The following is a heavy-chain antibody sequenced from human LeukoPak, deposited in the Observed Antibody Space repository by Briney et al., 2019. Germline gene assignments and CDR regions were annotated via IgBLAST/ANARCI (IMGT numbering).Heavy chain of an antibody. D-gene: IGHD3-22*01. CDR1: GFTFSSYG. J-gene: IGHJ4*02. V-gene: IGHV3-30*18. CDR3: AKDRDSSGLHY. CDR2: ISYDGSNK. Sequence: GRSLRLSCAASGFTFSSYGMHWVRQAPGKGLEWVAVISYDGSNKYYGDSVKGRFTISRDNSKNTLCLQMNSLRAEDTAVYYCAKDRDSSGLHYWGQGTLVTVSS.